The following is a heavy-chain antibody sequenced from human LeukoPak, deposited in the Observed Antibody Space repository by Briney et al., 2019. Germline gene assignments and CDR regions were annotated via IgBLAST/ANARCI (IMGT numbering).Heavy chain of an antibody. V-gene: IGHV1-69*04. CDR3: ARASIAAAGPPFDY. Sequence: SVKVSCKASGYTFTSYGISWVRQAPGQGLEWMGRIIPILGIANYAQKFQGRVTITADKSTSTAYMELSSLRSEDTAVYYCARASIAAAGPPFDYWGQGTLVTVSS. CDR1: GYTFTSYG. D-gene: IGHD6-13*01. J-gene: IGHJ4*02. CDR2: IIPILGIA.